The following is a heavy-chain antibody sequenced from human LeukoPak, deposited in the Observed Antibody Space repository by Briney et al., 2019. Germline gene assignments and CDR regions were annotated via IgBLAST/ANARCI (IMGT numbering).Heavy chain of an antibody. J-gene: IGHJ5*02. CDR2: IIPIFGTA. CDR1: GGTFSSYA. V-gene: IGHV1-69*13. Sequence: SVKVSCKASGGTFSSYAISWVRQAPGQGLEWMGGIIPIFGTANYAQKFQGRVTITADESTSTAYMELSSLRSEDTAAYYCASGSSSWYNWFDPWGQGTLVTVSS. D-gene: IGHD6-13*01. CDR3: ASGSSSWYNWFDP.